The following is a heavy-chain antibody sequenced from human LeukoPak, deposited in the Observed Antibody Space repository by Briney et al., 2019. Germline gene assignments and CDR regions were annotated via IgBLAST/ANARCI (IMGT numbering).Heavy chain of an antibody. Sequence: KPGGSLRLSCAASGFTFSNTWMSWVRQAPGKGLEWVARIKSKTEGETIDYSAPVKGRFTISRDDSKNTLYLQMNTLKTEDTDVYYCITDHKDNWNPTGDIWGQGTMVTVSS. D-gene: IGHD1-20*01. CDR2: IKSKTEGETI. J-gene: IGHJ3*02. V-gene: IGHV3-15*01. CDR3: ITDHKDNWNPTGDI. CDR1: GFTFSNTW.